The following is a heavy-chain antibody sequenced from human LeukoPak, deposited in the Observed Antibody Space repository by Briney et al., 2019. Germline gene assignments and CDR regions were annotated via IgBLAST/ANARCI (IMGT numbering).Heavy chain of an antibody. Sequence: GGSLRLSCAASGFAFSSYGMNWVRQAPGKGLEWVSYITSSSTIYYADSVKGRFTISRDNAKNSLFLQMNSLRAEDTAVYYRAREAPYYFYYYVDVWGKGTTVTVSS. CDR1: GFAFSSYG. V-gene: IGHV3-48*04. CDR2: ITSSSTI. J-gene: IGHJ6*03. CDR3: AREAPYYFYYYVDV.